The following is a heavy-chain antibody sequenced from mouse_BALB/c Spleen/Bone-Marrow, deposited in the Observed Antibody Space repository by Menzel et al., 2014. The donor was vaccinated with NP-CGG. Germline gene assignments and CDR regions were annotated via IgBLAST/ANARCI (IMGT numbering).Heavy chain of an antibody. CDR2: INSNGGST. D-gene: IGHD2-1*01. Sequence: EVKLVESGGGLVQPGGSLKLSCAASGFTFSNYGMSWVRQTPDKRLELVATINSNGGSTYYPDSVKGRFTISRDTAKNTLYLQMSSLKSEETAKYYCVRGNYGNYVDYFDFWGQGTTLTVSS. CDR1: GFTFSNYG. J-gene: IGHJ2*01. CDR3: VRGNYGNYVDYFDF. V-gene: IGHV5-6-3*01.